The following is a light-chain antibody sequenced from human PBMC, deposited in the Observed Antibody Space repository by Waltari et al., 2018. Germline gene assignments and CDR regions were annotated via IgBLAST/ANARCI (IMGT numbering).Light chain of an antibody. Sequence: QSALTQPASVSGSPGQSITISCPGTSSDGGGYNYVSCYQQHPGKAPKLMIYEVSNRPSGVSNRFSGSKSGNTASLTISGLQAEDEADYYCSSYTSSSTWVFGGGTKLTVL. CDR1: SSDGGGYNY. J-gene: IGLJ3*02. CDR2: EVS. CDR3: SSYTSSSTWV. V-gene: IGLV2-14*01.